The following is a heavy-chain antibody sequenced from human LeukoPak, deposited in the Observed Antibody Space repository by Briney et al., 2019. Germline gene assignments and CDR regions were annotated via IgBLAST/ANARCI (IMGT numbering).Heavy chain of an antibody. CDR3: ARQSRDGSKTRGYYFDH. CDR2: IYPADSDT. Sequence: GEPLKISCQVSGYIFTYYWIGWVRQMPGKGLESMGVIYPADSDTAYSPFFQGQVTISADKSIRTVPLQWSSLKASDTAMYYCARQSRDGSKTRGYYFDHWGQGTLVTVSS. V-gene: IGHV5-51*01. D-gene: IGHD3-10*01. CDR1: GYIFTYYW. J-gene: IGHJ4*02.